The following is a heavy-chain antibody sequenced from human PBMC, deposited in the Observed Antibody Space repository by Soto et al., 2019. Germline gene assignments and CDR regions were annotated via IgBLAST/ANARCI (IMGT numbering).Heavy chain of an antibody. V-gene: IGHV3-23*01. D-gene: IGHD6-19*01. J-gene: IGHJ3*02. CDR3: AKTRSGWYDAFDI. CDR2: ISGSGGST. CDR1: GFTFSSYA. Sequence: EVQLLESGGSMVQPGGSLRLSSAASGFTFSSYAMSWVRQAPGQGLEWVSAISGSGGSTYYADSVKGRFTISRDNSKNTLYLQMNSLRAEDTAVYYCAKTRSGWYDAFDIWGQGTMVTVSS.